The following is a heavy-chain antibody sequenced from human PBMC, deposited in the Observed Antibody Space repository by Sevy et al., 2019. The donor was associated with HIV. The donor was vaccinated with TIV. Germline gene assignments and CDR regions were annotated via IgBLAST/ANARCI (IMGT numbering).Heavy chain of an antibody. J-gene: IGHJ6*02. V-gene: IGHV1-18*01. CDR3: ARERLVLRTYGMDV. CDR2: ISAYNGNT. Sequence: AAVKVSCKASGYTFTSYGISWVRQTPGQGLEWMGWISAYNGNTNYAQKLQGRVTMTTDTSTSTAYMELRSLRSDDTAVYYCARERLVLRTYGMDVWGQGTTVTVSS. D-gene: IGHD3-3*01. CDR1: GYTFTSYG.